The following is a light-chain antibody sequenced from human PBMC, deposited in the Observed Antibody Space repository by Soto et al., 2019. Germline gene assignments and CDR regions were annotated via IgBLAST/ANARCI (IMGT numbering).Light chain of an antibody. CDR1: QGIRND. V-gene: IGKV1-6*01. Sequence: AIQMTQSPSSLSASVGDRVTITCRANQGIRNDLGWYQQKPGKAPKLLIYATSSLQSGVPSRFSGSGSGTDFTLTISSLQPEDFATYYCLQDYNYPWTFGQGTKVEIK. CDR3: LQDYNYPWT. CDR2: ATS. J-gene: IGKJ1*01.